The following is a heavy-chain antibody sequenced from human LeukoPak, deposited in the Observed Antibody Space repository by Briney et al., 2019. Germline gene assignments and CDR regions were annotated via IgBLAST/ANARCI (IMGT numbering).Heavy chain of an antibody. D-gene: IGHD5-18*01. CDR1: GFTFSSYA. CDR2: ISSSSSTI. Sequence: GGSLRLSCAASGFTFSSYAMSWVRQAPGKGLEWVSYISSSSSTIYYADSVKGRFTISRDNAKNSLYLQMNSLRAEDTAVYYCARTPGYRTQWGQGTMVTVSS. J-gene: IGHJ3*01. V-gene: IGHV3-48*01. CDR3: ARTPGYRTQ.